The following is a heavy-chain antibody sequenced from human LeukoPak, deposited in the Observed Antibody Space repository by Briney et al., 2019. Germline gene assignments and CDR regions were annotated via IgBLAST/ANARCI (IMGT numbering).Heavy chain of an antibody. CDR1: GDSINNYY. CDR3: ASGPYPAAGTDHQFDY. Sequence: PSETLSLTCTVSGDSINNYYWTWIRQPPGKGLEWIGYIYYTGSTNYNPSLKSRVTMSVDTSKNQFSLKLSSVTAADTAVYYCASGPYPAAGTDHQFDYWGQGILVTVSS. J-gene: IGHJ4*02. V-gene: IGHV4-59*08. CDR2: IYYTGST. D-gene: IGHD6-13*01.